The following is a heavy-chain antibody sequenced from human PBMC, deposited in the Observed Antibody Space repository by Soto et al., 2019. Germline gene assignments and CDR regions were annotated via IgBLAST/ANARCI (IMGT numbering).Heavy chain of an antibody. Sequence: KSSETLSLTCAVSGYSISSGYYWGWLRQPPGKGLEWLGSIYHGGSTYYNPSLNSRVTLSIDMPNTHVSLILNSVTAADTAVYYCARVGPWVPYYYDSSPYTFENWFDPWGQGTLVTVSS. CDR2: IYHGGST. J-gene: IGHJ5*02. D-gene: IGHD3-22*01. CDR1: GYSISSGYY. CDR3: ARVGPWVPYYYDSSPYTFENWFDP. V-gene: IGHV4-38-2*01.